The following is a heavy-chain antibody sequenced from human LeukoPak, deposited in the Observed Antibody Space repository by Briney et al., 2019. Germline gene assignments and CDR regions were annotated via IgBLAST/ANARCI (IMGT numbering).Heavy chain of an antibody. CDR1: GGSISSYY. J-gene: IGHJ4*02. CDR3: ASSPPGYYSGWFSF. Sequence: SETLSLTCAVSGGSISSYYWNWIRQPPGKGLEWIGYIYFSGATNYNPSLKCRATISVDTSKKQFSLKLRSVTAADTAVYYCASSPPGYYSGWFSFWGQGTPVTVSS. CDR2: IYFSGAT. D-gene: IGHD6-19*01. V-gene: IGHV4-59*01.